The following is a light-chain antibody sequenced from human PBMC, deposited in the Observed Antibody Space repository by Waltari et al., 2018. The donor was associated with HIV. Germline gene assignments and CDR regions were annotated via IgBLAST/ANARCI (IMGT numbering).Light chain of an antibody. CDR2: DVK. Sequence: QSDLSQPASVSGSPGQSVTISCNGTNSDIGASDYVSWYQKFPDRAPRLLIYDVKKRPSGISSRFSGSKAANTASLTISGLQPEDEADFYCASLSNSVTLVVFGGGTHLTVL. J-gene: IGLJ2*01. CDR1: NSDIGASDY. CDR3: ASLSNSVTLVV. V-gene: IGLV2-14*01.